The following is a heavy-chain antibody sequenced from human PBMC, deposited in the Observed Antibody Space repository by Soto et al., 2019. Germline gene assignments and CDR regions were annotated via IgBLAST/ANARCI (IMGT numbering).Heavy chain of an antibody. V-gene: IGHV3-15*01. D-gene: IGHD3-9*01. CDR3: TTGIYYDILTGYHNVDY. J-gene: IGHJ4*02. Sequence: GGSLRLSCVASGFNLSHPWMTWVRQAAGKGLGWVGRIKSKTDGGTADYAAPVKGRATISRDDSKNTVYLQMNSLKTEDTAVYYCTTGIYYDILTGYHNVDYWGQGALVTVSS. CDR2: IKSKTDGGTA. CDR1: GFNLSHPW.